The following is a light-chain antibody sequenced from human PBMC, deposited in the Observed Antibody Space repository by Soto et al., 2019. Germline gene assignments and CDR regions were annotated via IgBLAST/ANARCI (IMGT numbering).Light chain of an antibody. CDR1: QGIRSD. CDR2: AAS. V-gene: IGKV1-6*01. Sequence: AIQMTQSPSSLSASIGDRVTITCRASQGIRSDLSWYQQRPGKAPKLLIYAASTLHSGVPSRFSGSGSGTDFTLTISSLQPEDFATYYCLQDYNYPYTFGQGTKLEIK. J-gene: IGKJ2*01. CDR3: LQDYNYPYT.